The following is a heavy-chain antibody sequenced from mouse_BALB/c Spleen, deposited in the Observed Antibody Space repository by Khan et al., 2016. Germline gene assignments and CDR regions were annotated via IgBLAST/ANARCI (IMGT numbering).Heavy chain of an antibody. J-gene: IGHJ1*01. CDR2: INTNTGEP. CDR1: GYTFTNYG. CDR3: ARSSYGNYWYFDV. Sequence: QIQLVQSGPELKKPGETVKISCKASGYTFTNYGMNWVKQAPGKGLKWMGWINTNTGEPTYAEELKGRFAFSLETSASTAYLQINNLKNEDTATYFCARSSYGNYWYFDVWCAGTTVTVSS. V-gene: IGHV9-3*02. D-gene: IGHD2-1*01.